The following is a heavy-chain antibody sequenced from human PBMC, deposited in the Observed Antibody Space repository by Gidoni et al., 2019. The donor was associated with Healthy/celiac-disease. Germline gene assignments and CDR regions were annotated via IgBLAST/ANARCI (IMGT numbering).Heavy chain of an antibody. CDR2: IYYSGST. D-gene: IGHD3-10*01. Sequence: QVQLQESGPGLVKPSETLSLTCTVSGGSISSYYWSWIRQPPGKGLEWIGYIYYSGSTNYNPSLKSRVTISVDTSKNQFSLKLSSVTAADTAVYYCARDGYGSGSYSYWGQGTLVTVSS. CDR3: ARDGYGSGSYSY. V-gene: IGHV4-59*01. CDR1: GGSISSYY. J-gene: IGHJ4*02.